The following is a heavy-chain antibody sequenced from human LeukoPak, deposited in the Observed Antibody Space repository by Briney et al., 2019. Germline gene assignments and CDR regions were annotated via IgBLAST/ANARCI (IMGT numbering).Heavy chain of an antibody. V-gene: IGHV3-15*01. Sequence: GGSLRLSCAASGFNFSNAWMSWVRQAPGKGLEWVGRIKSKTDGGTTDYAAPVKGRFTISRDDSKNTLYLQMNSLKTEDRAVYYCAARYNWNDLAYWGQGTLVTVSS. CDR1: GFNFSNAW. CDR2: IKSKTDGGTT. D-gene: IGHD1-1*01. CDR3: AARYNWNDLAY. J-gene: IGHJ4*02.